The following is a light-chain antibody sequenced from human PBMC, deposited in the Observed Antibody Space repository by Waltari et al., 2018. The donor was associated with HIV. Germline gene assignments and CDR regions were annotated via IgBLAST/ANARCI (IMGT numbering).Light chain of an antibody. Sequence: QSVLPQPPSVSGTPGQRVSLSCSGSSSNIGNHYVYWYQQLPGTAPKLIIQRNNQRPSGVPDRFSGSKSGTSASLDISGLRSEDEADYYCAVWDDSLRGSVFGTGTEVTVL. CDR1: SSNIGNHY. J-gene: IGLJ1*01. CDR3: AVWDDSLRGSV. CDR2: RNN. V-gene: IGLV1-47*01.